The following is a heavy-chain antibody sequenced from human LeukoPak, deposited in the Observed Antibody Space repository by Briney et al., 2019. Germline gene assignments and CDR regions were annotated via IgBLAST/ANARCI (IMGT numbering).Heavy chain of an antibody. D-gene: IGHD4-23*01. V-gene: IGHV3-66*01. CDR3: ARETYYGGNSGFDY. Sequence: GRSWRLSCVASVFTASSNYMGWVRQAPGYGLLWVSVIYSGGSTYYADSVKGRFTISRDNSKNTLYLQMNSLRAEDTAVYYCARETYYGGNSGFDYWGQGTLVTVSS. CDR2: IYSGGST. J-gene: IGHJ4*02. CDR1: VFTASSNY.